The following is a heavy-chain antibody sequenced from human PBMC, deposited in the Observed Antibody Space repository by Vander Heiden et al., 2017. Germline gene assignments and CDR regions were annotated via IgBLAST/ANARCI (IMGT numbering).Heavy chain of an antibody. Sequence: QVQLVESGGGVVQPGRSLRLSFAASGLTFGSYAMHWVRQAPGKGLEWVAVISYDGSNKYYADSVKGRFTISRDNSKNTLYLQMNSLRAEDTAVYYCARVPRGGNQRYFDYWGQGTLVTVSS. V-gene: IGHV3-30*04. CDR3: ARVPRGGNQRYFDY. J-gene: IGHJ4*02. CDR1: GLTFGSYA. D-gene: IGHD2-15*01. CDR2: ISYDGSNK.